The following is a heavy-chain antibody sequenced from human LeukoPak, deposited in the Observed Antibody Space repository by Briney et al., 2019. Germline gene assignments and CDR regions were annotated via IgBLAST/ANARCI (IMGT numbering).Heavy chain of an antibody. V-gene: IGHV4-4*07. CDR3: ARDRSSSSDGHFDY. Sequence: SETLSLTCTVSGGSISSYYWSWIRQPAGKGLEWIGRIYTSGSTNYNPSLKSRVTISVDTSKNQFSLKLSSVTAADTAVYYCARDRSSSSDGHFDYWGQGTLVTVSS. J-gene: IGHJ4*02. D-gene: IGHD6-6*01. CDR2: IYTSGST. CDR1: GGSISSYY.